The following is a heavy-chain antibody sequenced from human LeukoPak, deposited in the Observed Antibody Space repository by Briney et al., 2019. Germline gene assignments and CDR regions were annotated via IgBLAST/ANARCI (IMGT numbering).Heavy chain of an antibody. V-gene: IGHV3-53*01. CDR2: IYSGGST. Sequence: GGSLRLSCAASGFTVSSNYMSWVRQAPGKGLEWVSVIYSGGSTYYADSVKGRFTISRDNSKNTLYLQMNSLRAEDTAVYYCAREESAYGWELESLDYWGQGTLVTVSS. CDR1: GFTVSSNY. D-gene: IGHD1-26*01. J-gene: IGHJ4*02. CDR3: AREESAYGWELESLDY.